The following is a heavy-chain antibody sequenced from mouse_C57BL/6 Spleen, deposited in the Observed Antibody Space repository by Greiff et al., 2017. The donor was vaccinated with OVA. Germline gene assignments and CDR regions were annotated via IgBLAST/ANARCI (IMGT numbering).Heavy chain of an antibody. Sequence: EVKVEESGGGLVKPGGSLKLSCAASGFTFSDYGMHWVRQAPEKGLEWVAYISSGSSTIYYADTVKGRFTISRDNAKNTLFLQMTSLRSEDTAMYYCAREGITTGYYYAMDYWGQGTSVTVSS. D-gene: IGHD1-1*01. CDR1: GFTFSDYG. CDR2: ISSGSSTI. J-gene: IGHJ4*01. V-gene: IGHV5-17*01. CDR3: AREGITTGYYYAMDY.